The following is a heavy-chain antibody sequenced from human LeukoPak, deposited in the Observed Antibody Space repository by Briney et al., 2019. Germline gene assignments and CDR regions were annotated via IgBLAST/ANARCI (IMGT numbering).Heavy chain of an antibody. CDR2: IRYDGSNK. CDR1: GFTFSSYG. V-gene: IGHV3-30*02. Sequence: GGSLRLSSAASGFTFSSYGMHWVRQAPGKGLEWVAFIRYDGSNKYYADSVKGRFTISRGNSKNTLYLQMNSLRAEDTAVYYCAKTRLRWNHGDAFDIWGQGTMVTVSS. CDR3: AKTRLRWNHGDAFDI. D-gene: IGHD4-23*01. J-gene: IGHJ3*02.